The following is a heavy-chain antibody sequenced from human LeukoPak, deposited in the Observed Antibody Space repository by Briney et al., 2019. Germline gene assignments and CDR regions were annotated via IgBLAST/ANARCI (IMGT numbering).Heavy chain of an antibody. Sequence: SQTLSLTCTVSGGSISSGSYYWSWIRQPAGKGLEWIGRIYTSGSTNYNPSLKSRVTISVDTSKNQFSLKLSSVTAADTAVYYCAPYCSSTSCQGSWGQGTLVTVSS. CDR1: GGSISSGSYY. J-gene: IGHJ4*02. CDR3: APYCSSTSCQGS. V-gene: IGHV4-61*02. CDR2: IYTSGST. D-gene: IGHD2-2*01.